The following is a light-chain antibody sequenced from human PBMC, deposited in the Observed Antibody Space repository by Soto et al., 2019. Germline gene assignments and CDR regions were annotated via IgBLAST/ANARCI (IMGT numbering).Light chain of an antibody. CDR1: QSVSSSY. CDR2: GAS. CDR3: QQYGSSPRT. V-gene: IGKV3-20*01. Sequence: EVVLTPSPSTLSFSSGERATLSCRASQSVSSSYLAWYQQKPGQAPRLLIYGASSRATGIPDRFSGSGSGTDFTLTISRLEPEDFAVYYCQQYGSSPRTFGQGTKVDIK. J-gene: IGKJ1*01.